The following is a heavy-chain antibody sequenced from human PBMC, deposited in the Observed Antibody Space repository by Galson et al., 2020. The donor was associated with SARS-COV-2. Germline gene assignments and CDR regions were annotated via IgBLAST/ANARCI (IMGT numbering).Heavy chain of an antibody. CDR3: ARSNSGSYCKAFDI. V-gene: IGHV3-30*01. Sequence: GGSLRLSCAASGFTFRSYAMHWVRQAPGKGLEWVAVISYDGSNKYYADSVKGRFTISRDNSKNTLYLQMNSLRAGETAVYYCARSNSGSYCKAFDIWGQGTMVTVSS. J-gene: IGHJ3*02. CDR2: ISYDGSNK. CDR1: GFTFRSYA. D-gene: IGHD1-26*01.